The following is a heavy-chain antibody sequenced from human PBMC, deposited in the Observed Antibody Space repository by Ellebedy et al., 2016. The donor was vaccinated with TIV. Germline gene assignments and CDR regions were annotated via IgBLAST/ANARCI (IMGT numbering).Heavy chain of an antibody. V-gene: IGHV3-48*04. J-gene: IGHJ4*02. CDR2: ITSDTRTI. D-gene: IGHD6-6*01. CDR1: GFTFSSYA. Sequence: GESLKISCAASGFTFSSYAMNWVRQAPGEGLEWVSYITSDTRTIYYADSVKGRFTISRDNAKNSLFLQMNSLRAEDTAVYYCARSVEYSFDSWGQGTLVTVSS. CDR3: ARSVEYSFDS.